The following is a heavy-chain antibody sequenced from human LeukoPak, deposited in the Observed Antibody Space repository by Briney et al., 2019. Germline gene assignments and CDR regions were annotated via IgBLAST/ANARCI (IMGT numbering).Heavy chain of an antibody. J-gene: IGHJ6*03. Sequence: PGGSLRLSCAASGFTFSNYYMSWIRQAPGKGLEWLSYISSSGSTIYYADSVKGRFTISRDNAKNSLYLHMNSLRAEDTAVYYCARDFSDPNYYFYYMDVWGKETTVTVSS. CDR1: GFTFSNYY. CDR3: ARDFSDPNYYFYYMDV. CDR2: ISSSGSTI. D-gene: IGHD1-26*01. V-gene: IGHV3-11*04.